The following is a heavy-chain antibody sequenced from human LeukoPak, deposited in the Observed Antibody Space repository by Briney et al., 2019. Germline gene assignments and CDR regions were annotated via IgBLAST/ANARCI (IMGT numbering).Heavy chain of an antibody. D-gene: IGHD1-20*01. CDR1: GYSISSGYY. J-gene: IGHJ5*02. CDR2: IYHSGST. CDR3: ARERGDNWNVGP. V-gene: IGHV4-38-2*02. Sequence: SETLSLTCTVSGYSISSGYYWGWIRQPPGKGLEWIGTIYHSGSTFYNPSLKSRVTISVDTSKDQFSLKLSSVTAADTAVYYCARERGDNWNVGPWGQGTLVTVSS.